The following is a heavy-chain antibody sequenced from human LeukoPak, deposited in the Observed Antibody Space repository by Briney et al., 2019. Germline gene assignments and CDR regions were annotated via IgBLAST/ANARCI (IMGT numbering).Heavy chain of an antibody. CDR3: VGHSDY. Sequence: PGGSLRLSCAASGFSFSSYWISWVRQAPGKGLEWVANIKQDGSEKYYVDSVKGGFTISRDNAKNSLYLQMNSLRAEDTAVYYCVGHSDYWGQGTLVTVSS. D-gene: IGHD1-26*01. CDR1: GFSFSSYW. J-gene: IGHJ4*02. V-gene: IGHV3-7*01. CDR2: IKQDGSEK.